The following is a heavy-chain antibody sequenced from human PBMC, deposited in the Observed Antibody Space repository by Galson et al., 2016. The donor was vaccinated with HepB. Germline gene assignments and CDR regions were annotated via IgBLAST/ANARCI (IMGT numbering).Heavy chain of an antibody. CDR2: ITFDGSNQ. J-gene: IGHJ6*02. CDR3: ARDASKGGFASSSWYNYYYGLDV. D-gene: IGHD6-6*01. V-gene: IGHV3-30*04. CDR1: GFSFSNFA. Sequence: SLRLSCAASGFSFSNFAMHWVRQAPGQGLEWVAVITFDGSNQFYADSVKGRFTVSRDSRRDTPHLQMNSLRLGDTAVYFCARDASKGGFASSSWYNYYYGLDVWGQGTPVTVS.